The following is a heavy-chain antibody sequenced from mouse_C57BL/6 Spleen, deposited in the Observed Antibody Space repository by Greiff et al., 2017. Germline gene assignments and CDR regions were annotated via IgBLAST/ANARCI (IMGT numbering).Heavy chain of an antibody. Sequence: QVQLQQSGAELAKPGASVKLSCKASGYTFTSYWMHWVKQRPGQGLEWIGYINPSSGYTNYNQKFKDKATLTADKSSSTAYMQLSSLTSEDSAVYYCARIHYDYDAGFACWGQGTLVTVSA. J-gene: IGHJ3*01. CDR2: INPSSGYT. D-gene: IGHD2-4*01. V-gene: IGHV1-7*01. CDR3: ARIHYDYDAGFAC. CDR1: GYTFTSYW.